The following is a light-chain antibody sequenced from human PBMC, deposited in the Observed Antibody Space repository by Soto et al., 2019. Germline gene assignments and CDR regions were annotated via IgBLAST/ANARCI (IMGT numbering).Light chain of an antibody. CDR3: QHYDGLPLT. CDR1: QDIANY. Sequence: DIQLTQSPSSLSASVGDSVTITCQASQDIANYLIWYQQKPGKAPKLLIYDASRLETGVPSRFSGSGSGTDCSLTIIGVKTEDFATYYCQHYDGLPLTIGPGKKVDCK. V-gene: IGKV1-33*01. J-gene: IGKJ3*01. CDR2: DAS.